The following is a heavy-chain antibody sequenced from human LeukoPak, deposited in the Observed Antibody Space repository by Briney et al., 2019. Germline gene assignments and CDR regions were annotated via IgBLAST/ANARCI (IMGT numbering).Heavy chain of an antibody. Sequence: GGSLRLSCAASGFTFSSYGMHWVRQAPGKGLEWVAVISYDGSNKYYADSVKGRFTISRDNSKNTLYPQMNSLRAEDTAVYYCAKLGYCSSTSCPTPIFDYWGQGTLVTVSS. CDR3: AKLGYCSSTSCPTPIFDY. V-gene: IGHV3-30*18. D-gene: IGHD2-2*01. J-gene: IGHJ4*02. CDR1: GFTFSSYG. CDR2: ISYDGSNK.